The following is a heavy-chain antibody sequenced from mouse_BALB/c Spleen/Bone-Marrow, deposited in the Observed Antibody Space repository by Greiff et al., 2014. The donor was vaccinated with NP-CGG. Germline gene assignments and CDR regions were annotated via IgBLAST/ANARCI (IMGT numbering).Heavy chain of an antibody. CDR2: IDPANGNT. D-gene: IGHD2-4*01. CDR3: AVYDYEGFAY. Sequence: DVKLQESGAELVKPGASVKLSCTASGFNIKDTYMHWVKQRPEQGLEWIGRIDPANGNTKYDPKFQGKATITVDTSSNTAYLQLSSLTSEDTAVYYCAVYDYEGFAYWGQGTLVTVSA. V-gene: IGHV14-3*02. CDR1: GFNIKDTY. J-gene: IGHJ3*01.